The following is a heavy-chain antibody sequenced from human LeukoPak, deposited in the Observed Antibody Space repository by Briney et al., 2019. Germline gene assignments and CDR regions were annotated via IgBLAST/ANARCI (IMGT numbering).Heavy chain of an antibody. CDR1: GFTFGDYA. V-gene: IGHV3-49*04. J-gene: IGHJ3*02. D-gene: IGHD3-3*01. Sequence: GGSLRLSCTASGFTFGDYAMNWVRQAPGKGLEWVGFIRSKAYGGTTDYATSVKGRFIISRDDSKSIAYLQMNSLKTEDTAVYYCTRVGPDFLSEQGAFDIWGQGTMVTVSS. CDR3: TRVGPDFLSEQGAFDI. CDR2: IRSKAYGGTT.